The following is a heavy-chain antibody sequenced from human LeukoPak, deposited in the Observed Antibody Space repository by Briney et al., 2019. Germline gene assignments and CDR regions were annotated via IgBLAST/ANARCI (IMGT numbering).Heavy chain of an antibody. CDR3: AREFYCTSASCHDY. J-gene: IGHJ4*02. CDR2: INSDGGST. Sequence: GGSLRLSCAASGFTFSSYWMHWVRQAPGKGLVWVSRINSDGGSTTYADSVKGRFTISRDNAKNTLYLQMNSLRAEDTAVYYCAREFYCTSASCHDYWGQGTLATVSS. CDR1: GFTFSSYW. V-gene: IGHV3-74*01. D-gene: IGHD2-2*01.